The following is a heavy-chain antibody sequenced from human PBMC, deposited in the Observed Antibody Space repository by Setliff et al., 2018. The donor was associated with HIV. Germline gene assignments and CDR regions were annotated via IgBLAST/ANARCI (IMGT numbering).Heavy chain of an antibody. CDR1: GYTFTTYA. D-gene: IGHD3-22*01. CDR3: ARTLTYYFDGSFSSGPADY. J-gene: IGHJ4*02. V-gene: IGHV1-3*04. CDR2: INTGNGNT. Sequence: ASVKVSCKASGYTFTTYAMIWVRQAPGQSLEWMGWINTGNGNTRLSQKFRGRVTISRDTSASTAYVELYSLTSEDTAVYYCARTLTYYFDGSFSSGPADYWGLGTLVTVSS.